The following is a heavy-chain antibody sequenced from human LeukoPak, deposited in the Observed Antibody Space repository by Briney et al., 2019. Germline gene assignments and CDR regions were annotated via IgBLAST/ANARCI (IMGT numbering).Heavy chain of an antibody. D-gene: IGHD1-14*01. CDR3: ATSPRYGPTDLDY. CDR2: FDPEDGET. Sequence: ASVKVSCKVSGYTLTELSIHWVRQAPGKGLEWMGGFDPEDGETIYAQKFQGRVTMTEDTSTDTAYMELSSLRSEDTAVYYCATSPRYGPTDLDYWGQGTLVTVSS. V-gene: IGHV1-24*01. CDR1: GYTLTELS. J-gene: IGHJ4*02.